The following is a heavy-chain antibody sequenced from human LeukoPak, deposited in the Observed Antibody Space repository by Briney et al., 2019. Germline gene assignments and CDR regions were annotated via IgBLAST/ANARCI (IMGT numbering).Heavy chain of an antibody. J-gene: IGHJ4*02. CDR1: GFTFDDYA. Sequence: GGSLRLSCAASGFTFDDYAMHWVRQAPGKGVEWVSLISGDGGRTYYADSVKGRFTISRDNNKNSLYLQMNSLGTEDTAFYYCAKGYYIPRYWGQGILVTVSS. CDR2: ISGDGGRT. CDR3: AKGYYIPRY. D-gene: IGHD2/OR15-2a*01. V-gene: IGHV3-43*02.